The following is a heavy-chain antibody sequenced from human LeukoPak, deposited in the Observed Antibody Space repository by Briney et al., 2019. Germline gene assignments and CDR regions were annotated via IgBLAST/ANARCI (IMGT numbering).Heavy chain of an antibody. CDR1: GYTFTGYY. CDR2: INPNSGGT. D-gene: IGHD3-3*01. Sequence: ASVTVSCKASGYTFTGYYMHWVRQAPGQGLEWMGWINPNSGGTNYAQKFQGRVTMTRDTSISTAYMELSRLRSDDTAVYYCARGAFWSAPSEEYFQHWGQGTLVTVSS. CDR3: ARGAFWSAPSEEYFQH. V-gene: IGHV1-2*02. J-gene: IGHJ1*01.